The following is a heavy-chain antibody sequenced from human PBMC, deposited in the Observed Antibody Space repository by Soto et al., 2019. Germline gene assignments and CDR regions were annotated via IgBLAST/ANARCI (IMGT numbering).Heavy chain of an antibody. CDR1: GFTFSSYA. D-gene: IGHD2-2*01. V-gene: IGHV3-23*01. Sequence: GGSLRLSCAASGFTFSSYAMSWVRQAPGKGLEWVSAISGSGGSTYYADSVKGRFTISRDNSKNTLYLQMNSLRAEDTAVYYCAKRYCSSTSCKTPYYYYYMDVWGKGTTVTVS. CDR3: AKRYCSSTSCKTPYYYYYMDV. CDR2: ISGSGGST. J-gene: IGHJ6*03.